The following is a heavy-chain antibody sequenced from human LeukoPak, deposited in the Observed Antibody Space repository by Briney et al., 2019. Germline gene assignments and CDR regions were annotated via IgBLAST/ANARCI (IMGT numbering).Heavy chain of an antibody. J-gene: IGHJ4*02. CDR3: ARVRWELFEYYFDY. D-gene: IGHD1-26*01. CDR1: GYTFTGYY. Sequence: ASVKVSCKASGYTFTGYYMHWVRQAPGQGLEWMGWINPSSGGTNYAQKFQGRVTMTRDTSISTSYMELSRLRSDDTAVYYCARVRWELFEYYFDYWGQGTLVTVSS. CDR2: INPSSGGT. V-gene: IGHV1-2*02.